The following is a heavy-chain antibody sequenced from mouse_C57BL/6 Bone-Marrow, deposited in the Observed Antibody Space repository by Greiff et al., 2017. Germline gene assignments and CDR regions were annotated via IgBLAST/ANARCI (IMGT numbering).Heavy chain of an antibody. CDR1: GYSITSGYY. D-gene: IGHD2-1*01. CDR2: ISYDGSN. V-gene: IGHV3-6*01. Sequence: EVQRVESGPGLVKPSQSLSLTCSVTGYSITSGYYWNWIRQFPGNKLEWMGYISYDGSNNYNPSLKNRITITRDTSKNQFFLKLNSVTTEDTATYYCAREDYGNYLPFADWGQGTLVTVSA. J-gene: IGHJ3*01. CDR3: AREDYGNYLPFAD.